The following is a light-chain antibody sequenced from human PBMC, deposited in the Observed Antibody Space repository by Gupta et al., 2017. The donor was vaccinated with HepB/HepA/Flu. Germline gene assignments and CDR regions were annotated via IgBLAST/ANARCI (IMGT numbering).Light chain of an antibody. CDR1: SSNIGAGSD. CDR3: QSYDSSLSALYV. J-gene: IGLJ1*01. Sequence: QSAPPQPPSPPRAPGRRVTISCTGSSSNIGAGSDVHWYQQLPGTAPKLLIYGNSNRPSGVPDRFSGSKSGTSASLAITGLQAEDEADYYCQSYDSSLSALYVFGTGTKVTVL. CDR2: GNS. V-gene: IGLV1-40*01.